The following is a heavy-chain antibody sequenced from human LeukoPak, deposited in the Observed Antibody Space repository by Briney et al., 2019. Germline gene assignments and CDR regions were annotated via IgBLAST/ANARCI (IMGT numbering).Heavy chain of an antibody. J-gene: IGHJ5*02. Sequence: ASVTVSRKASGYTFTSYDINWVRQATGQGLAWMGWMNPNSGNTGYAQKFQGRVTMTRNTSISTAYMELSSLRSEDTAVYYCARVPDYGDYVENWFDPWGQGTLVTVSS. V-gene: IGHV1-8*01. CDR3: ARVPDYGDYVENWFDP. CDR2: MNPNSGNT. CDR1: GYTFTSYD. D-gene: IGHD4-17*01.